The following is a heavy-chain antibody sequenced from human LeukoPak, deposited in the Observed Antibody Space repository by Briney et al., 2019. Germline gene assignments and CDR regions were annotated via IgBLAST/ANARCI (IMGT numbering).Heavy chain of an antibody. CDR3: AKAGLPGYCSSTSCYYFDY. J-gene: IGHJ4*02. V-gene: IGHV3-23*01. CDR2: ISGSGGST. Sequence: GGSLRLSCAASGFTFSSYAMSWVRQAPEKGLEWVSAISGSGGSTYYADSVKGRFTISRDNSKNTLYLQMNSLRAEDTAVYYCAKAGLPGYCSSTSCYYFDYWGQGTLVTVSS. D-gene: IGHD2-2*01. CDR1: GFTFSSYA.